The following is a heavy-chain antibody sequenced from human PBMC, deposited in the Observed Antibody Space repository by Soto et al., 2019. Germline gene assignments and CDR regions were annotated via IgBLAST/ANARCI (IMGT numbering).Heavy chain of an antibody. CDR1: GFTFSSYG. Sequence: PGGSLRLSCAASGFTFSSYGMHWVRQAPGKGLEWVAVIWYDGSNKYYADSVKGRFTISRDNSKNTLYLQMNSLRAEDTAVYYCAREGPWYYYDSSGPYYFDYWGQGTLVTVSS. J-gene: IGHJ4*02. D-gene: IGHD3-22*01. V-gene: IGHV3-33*01. CDR2: IWYDGSNK. CDR3: AREGPWYYYDSSGPYYFDY.